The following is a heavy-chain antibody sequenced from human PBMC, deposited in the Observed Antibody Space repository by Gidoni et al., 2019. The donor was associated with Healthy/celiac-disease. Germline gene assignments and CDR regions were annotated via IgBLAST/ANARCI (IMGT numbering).Heavy chain of an antibody. V-gene: IGHV4-34*01. J-gene: IGHJ4*02. CDR3: ARGQGGSYYKNRGFDY. CDR1: GGSFSGYY. CDR2: INHSGST. Sequence: GGSFSGYYWSWIRQPPGKGLEWIGEINHSGSTNYNPSLKSRVTISVDTSKNQFSLKLSSVTAADTAVYYCARGQGGSYYKNRGFDYWGQGTLVTVSS. D-gene: IGHD1-26*01.